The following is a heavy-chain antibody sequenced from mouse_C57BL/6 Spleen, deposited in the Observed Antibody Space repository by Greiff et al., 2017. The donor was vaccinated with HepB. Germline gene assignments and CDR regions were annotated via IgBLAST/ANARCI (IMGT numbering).Heavy chain of an antibody. Sequence: DVQLVESGGGLVQPGGSLKLSCAASGFTFSDYGMAWVRQAPRKGPEWVAFISNLAYSIYYADTVTGRFTISRENAKNTLYLEMSSLRSEDTAMYYCARPPNYYGSSYDWYFDVWGTGTTVTVSS. V-gene: IGHV5-15*01. J-gene: IGHJ1*03. CDR2: ISNLAYSI. D-gene: IGHD1-1*01. CDR1: GFTFSDYG. CDR3: ARPPNYYGSSYDWYFDV.